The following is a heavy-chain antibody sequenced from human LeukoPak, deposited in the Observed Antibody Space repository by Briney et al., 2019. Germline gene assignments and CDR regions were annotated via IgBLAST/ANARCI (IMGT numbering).Heavy chain of an antibody. Sequence: GGSLRLSCAASGFTFSSYSMNWVRQAPGKGLEWVSSISSSGSTIYHADSVKGRFTISRDNAKNSLYLQMNSLRAEDTAVYYCAELGITMIGGVWGKGTTVTISS. J-gene: IGHJ6*04. CDR2: ISSSGSTI. CDR3: AELGITMIGGV. D-gene: IGHD3-10*02. V-gene: IGHV3-48*04. CDR1: GFTFSSYS.